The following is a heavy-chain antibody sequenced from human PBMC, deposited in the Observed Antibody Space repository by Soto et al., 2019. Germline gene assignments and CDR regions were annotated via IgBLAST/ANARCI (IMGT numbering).Heavy chain of an antibody. CDR3: AKEKISTSCCNWFHP. CDR2: INPSGGST. V-gene: IGHV1-46*01. J-gene: IGHJ5*02. D-gene: IGHD2-2*01. Sequence: ASVKVSCKASGYTFTSYYMHWVRQAPGQGLEWMGIINPSGGSTSYAQKFQGRVTMTRDTSTSTVYMELSSLRSEDTAVYYCAKEKISTSCCNWFHPWGQGTLVTVSS. CDR1: GYTFTSYY.